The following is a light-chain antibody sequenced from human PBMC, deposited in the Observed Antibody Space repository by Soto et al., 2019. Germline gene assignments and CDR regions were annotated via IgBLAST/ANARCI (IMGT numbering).Light chain of an antibody. CDR2: EGS. CDR1: SSDVGSYNL. Sequence: QSVLTQPASVSGSPGQSITISCTGTSSDVGSYNLVSWYQQHPGKAPKVMIYEGSKRPSGVSNRFSGSKSGNTASLTISGLQAEDEADYYCSSYTSGTTFVFGTGTKVTVL. CDR3: SSYTSGTTFV. J-gene: IGLJ1*01. V-gene: IGLV2-14*02.